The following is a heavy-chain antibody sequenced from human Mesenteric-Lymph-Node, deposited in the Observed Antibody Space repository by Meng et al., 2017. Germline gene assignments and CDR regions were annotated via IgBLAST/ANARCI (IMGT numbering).Heavy chain of an antibody. D-gene: IGHD5-24*01. CDR3: ARAGGYNSPFAY. Sequence: SETLSLTCTVSGGSISSYYWSWIRQPPGKGLEWIGYISYTGSTNYNPSLKSRVTISVDTYKNQFSLKLSSVTAADTAVYYCARAGGYNSPFAYWGQGTLVTVSS. J-gene: IGHJ4*02. V-gene: IGHV4-59*01. CDR2: ISYTGST. CDR1: GGSISSYY.